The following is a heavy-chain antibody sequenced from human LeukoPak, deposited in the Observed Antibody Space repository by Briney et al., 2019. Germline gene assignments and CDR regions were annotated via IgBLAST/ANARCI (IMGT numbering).Heavy chain of an antibody. CDR1: GFTFSTYW. CDR3: ARDRETYYDILTGYYTLGDAFDI. J-gene: IGHJ3*02. Sequence: GGSLRLSCAASGFTFSTYWMHWVRQAPGKGLVWVSRINRDGSSTSYADSVKGRFTISRDIAKNTLYLKMNSLRAEDTAVYYCARDRETYYDILTGYYTLGDAFDIWGQGTMVTVSS. V-gene: IGHV3-74*01. CDR2: INRDGSST. D-gene: IGHD3-9*01.